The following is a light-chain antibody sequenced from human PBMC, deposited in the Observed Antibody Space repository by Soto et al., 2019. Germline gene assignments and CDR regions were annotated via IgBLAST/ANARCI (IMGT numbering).Light chain of an antibody. CDR2: LGS. J-gene: IGKJ1*01. Sequence: DIVMTQSTLSLPVTPGEPASISCRSSQSLLHSNGYNYLDWYLQKPGQSPQLLIYLGSNRASGVPDRFSGSGSGTDFTLTISRLEPEDFAVYYCQQYGSSPWTFGQGTKVDIK. CDR3: QQYGSSPWT. V-gene: IGKV2-28*01. CDR1: QSLLHSNGYNY.